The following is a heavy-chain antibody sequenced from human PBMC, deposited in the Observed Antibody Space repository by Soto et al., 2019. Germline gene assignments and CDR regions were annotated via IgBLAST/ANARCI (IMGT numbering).Heavy chain of an antibody. CDR1: GFTFSSNY. CDR3: ARNYYDSSGYYYGGAFDI. V-gene: IGHV3-66*01. D-gene: IGHD3-22*01. Sequence: LRLSCAASGFTFSSNYMSWVRQAPGKGLEWVSAIYSGGSTYYADSVKGRFTISRDNSKNTLYLQMNSLRAEDTAVYYCARNYYDSSGYYYGGAFDIWGQGTMVTVSS. J-gene: IGHJ3*02. CDR2: IYSGGST.